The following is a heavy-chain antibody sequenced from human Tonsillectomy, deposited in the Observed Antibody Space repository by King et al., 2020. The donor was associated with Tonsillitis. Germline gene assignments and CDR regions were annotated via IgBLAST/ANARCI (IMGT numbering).Heavy chain of an antibody. CDR1: GFTFSSHA. CDR3: AKGMGFGVITFRYFDY. D-gene: IGHD3-3*01. J-gene: IGHJ4*02. Sequence: VQLVESGGGLVQPGGSLRLSCAASGFTFSSHAMTWVRQAPGNGLEWVAAISGSGGCTDYADSVKGRLTNSRDNSKNTLYLQINSLRAEDTAVYFCAKGMGFGVITFRYFDYWGQGTLVTVSS. V-gene: IGHV3-23*04. CDR2: ISGSGGCT.